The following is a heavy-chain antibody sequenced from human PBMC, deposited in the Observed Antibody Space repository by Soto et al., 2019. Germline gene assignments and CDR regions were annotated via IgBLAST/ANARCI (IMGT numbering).Heavy chain of an antibody. J-gene: IGHJ4*02. CDR2: ISYDGSNK. V-gene: IGHV3-30-3*01. CDR1: GFTFSSYA. CDR3: ARDSQTGTTIFDY. Sequence: GGSLILSCAASGFTFSSYAMHWVRQAPGKGLEWVAVISYDGSNKYYADSVKGRFTISRDNSKNTLYLQMNSLRAEDTAVYYCARDSQTGTTIFDYWGQGTLVTVSS. D-gene: IGHD1-7*01.